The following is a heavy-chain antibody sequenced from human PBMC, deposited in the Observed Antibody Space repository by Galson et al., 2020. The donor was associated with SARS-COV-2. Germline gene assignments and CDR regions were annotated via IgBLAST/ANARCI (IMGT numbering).Heavy chain of an antibody. J-gene: IGHJ4*02. V-gene: IGHV4-39*01. CDR2: IHYSGSP. D-gene: IGHD6-13*01. Sequence: SETLSLTCTVSGGSIRRSSSYWECIRLPPGKGLEWIGSIHYSGSPYYNPSLESRVIMSVDTSKNQFSLKLGSVTAADSAVYYCAKSHSSSWYHFDIWGPGTLVTVSS. CDR3: AKSHSSSWYHFDI. CDR1: GGSIRRSSSY.